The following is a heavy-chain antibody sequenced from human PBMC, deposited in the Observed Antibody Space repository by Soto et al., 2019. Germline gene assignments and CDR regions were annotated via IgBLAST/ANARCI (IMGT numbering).Heavy chain of an antibody. V-gene: IGHV1-69*14. D-gene: IGHD2-15*01. CDR1: GGTFSSYA. J-gene: IGHJ4*02. CDR3: ARAGGATESVVVVAAEYYFDY. Sequence: QVQLVQSGAEVKKPGSSVKVSCKASGGTFSSYAISWVRQAPGQGLEWMGGVIPIFGTANYAQKFQGRVTITADKSTSTAYLELSSLRSEDTAVYYCARAGGATESVVVVAAEYYFDYWGQGTLVTVSS. CDR2: VIPIFGTA.